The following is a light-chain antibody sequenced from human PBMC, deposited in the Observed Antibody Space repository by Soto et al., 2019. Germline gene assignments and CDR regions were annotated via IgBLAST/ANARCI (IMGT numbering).Light chain of an antibody. CDR3: QQYDDWPRT. CDR1: QRVGIN. Sequence: EIVMTQSPSTLSVSPGETATLSCRASQRVGINLAWYQQKPGQAPRLLKDSASTRASGIPDRFSGSGSVTEFTLTISILQSEDFAFFYCQQYDDWPRTFGQGTKVDIK. V-gene: IGKV3-15*01. CDR2: SAS. J-gene: IGKJ1*01.